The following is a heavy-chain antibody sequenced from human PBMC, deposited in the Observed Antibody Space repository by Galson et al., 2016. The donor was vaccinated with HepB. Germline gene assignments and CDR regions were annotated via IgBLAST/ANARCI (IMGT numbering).Heavy chain of an antibody. D-gene: IGHD2-15*01. J-gene: IGHJ4*02. Sequence: LSLTCTVSGGSFNSSSYYWAWIRQPPGKGLEWIGSFYYSGSTYYKSSLKSRVTISADTSKNQFSLRLSSVTAADTAVYYCARHGRGVVDYWGQGTLVAVSS. CDR3: ARHGRGVVDY. CDR2: FYYSGST. V-gene: IGHV4-39*01. CDR1: GGSFNSSSYY.